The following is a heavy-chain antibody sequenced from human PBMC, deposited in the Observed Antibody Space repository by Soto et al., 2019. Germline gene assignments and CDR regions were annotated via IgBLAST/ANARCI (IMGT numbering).Heavy chain of an antibody. CDR2: IYTGGNT. Sequence: GGSLRLSCAASGFTVSSNYMNWVRQAPGKGLEWVSVIYTGGNTYYADSVKGRFTISRDSTKNMVYLQMNTLRAEDTAVYYCARDMGNWNDLTYYYYAMDVWGQGTTVTVS. D-gene: IGHD1-1*01. CDR3: ARDMGNWNDLTYYYYAMDV. J-gene: IGHJ6*02. V-gene: IGHV3-66*01. CDR1: GFTVSSNY.